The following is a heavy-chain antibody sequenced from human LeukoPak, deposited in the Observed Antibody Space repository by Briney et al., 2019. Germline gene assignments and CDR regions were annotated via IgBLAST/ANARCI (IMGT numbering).Heavy chain of an antibody. Sequence: GGSLRLSCAASGFTFSDYYMSWIRQAPGKGLEWVSYISSSGSTIYYADSVKGRFTISRDNAKNSLYLQMNSLRAEDTAVYYCAKPHVLRFLEWSRHKSDAFDIWGQGTMVTVSS. D-gene: IGHD3-3*01. V-gene: IGHV3-11*04. CDR3: AKPHVLRFLEWSRHKSDAFDI. J-gene: IGHJ3*02. CDR2: ISSSGSTI. CDR1: GFTFSDYY.